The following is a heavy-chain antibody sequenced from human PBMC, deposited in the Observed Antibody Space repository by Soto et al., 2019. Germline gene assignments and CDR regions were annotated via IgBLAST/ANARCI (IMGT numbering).Heavy chain of an antibody. Sequence: QVQLVESGGGVVQPGRSLRLSCAASGFTFSSYGMHWVRQAPGKGLEWVAAIWYDGSNKYYADSVKGRFTISRDNSKNTLYLQMNSLRAEDTAVYYCARGYCSSTSCQYYFDYWGQGTLVTVSS. CDR3: ARGYCSSTSCQYYFDY. CDR1: GFTFSSYG. V-gene: IGHV3-33*01. J-gene: IGHJ4*02. CDR2: IWYDGSNK. D-gene: IGHD2-2*01.